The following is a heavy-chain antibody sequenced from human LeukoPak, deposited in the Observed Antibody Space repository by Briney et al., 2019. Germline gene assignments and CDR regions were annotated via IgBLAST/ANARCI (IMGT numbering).Heavy chain of an antibody. CDR1: GFTFSSYA. V-gene: IGHV3-23*01. CDR3: AKDQGRPTKTVMTTHNFDY. J-gene: IGHJ4*02. D-gene: IGHD4-17*01. Sequence: GGSLRLSCAASGFTFSSYAMSWVRQAPGKGLGWVSAISGSGGSTYYADSVKGRFTISRDNSKNTLYLQMNSLRAEDTAVYYCAKDQGRPTKTVMTTHNFDYWGQGTLVTVSS. CDR2: ISGSGGST.